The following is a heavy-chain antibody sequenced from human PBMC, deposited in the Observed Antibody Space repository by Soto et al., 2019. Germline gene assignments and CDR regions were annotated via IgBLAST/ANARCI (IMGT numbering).Heavy chain of an antibody. D-gene: IGHD3-22*01. V-gene: IGHV3-23*01. CDR2: ISTRGGRT. CDR1: GFSFSSYA. J-gene: IGHJ4*02. CDR3: AKEFYYDASGQYSDLYFDS. Sequence: GGSLRLSCAASGFSFSSYAMSWVRQAPPQGLEWVSSISTRGGRTYYADSVKGRFSISRDNSANAVYLDMDNLRAEDTGIYYCAKEFYYDASGQYSDLYFDSWDQGALVTVSS.